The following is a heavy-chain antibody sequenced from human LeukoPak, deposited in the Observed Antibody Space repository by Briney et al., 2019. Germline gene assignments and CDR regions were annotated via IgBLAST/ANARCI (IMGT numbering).Heavy chain of an antibody. CDR1: GYRFTNYW. J-gene: IGHJ4*02. D-gene: IGHD6-13*01. CDR3: VRFGLTSSLDY. CDR2: IYPGDSNT. Sequence: GESLKISCKGSGYRFTNYWIGWVRQMPGKGLEWMGIIYPGDSNTRYSPSFQGQVTFSVDTSISTAYLQLSGLRASDTAIYYCVRFGLTSSLDYWGQGTLVTVSS. V-gene: IGHV5-51*01.